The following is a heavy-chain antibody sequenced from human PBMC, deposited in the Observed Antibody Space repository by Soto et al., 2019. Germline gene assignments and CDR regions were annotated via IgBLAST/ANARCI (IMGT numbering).Heavy chain of an antibody. CDR1: GFSLSNARMG. J-gene: IGHJ4*02. V-gene: IGHV2-26*01. Sequence: QVTLKESGPVLVKPTETLTLTCTVSGFSLSNARMGVSWIRQPPGKALEWLAHIFSNDEKSYSTSLKSRLIISKDTSKSQVVLTMTNMDPVDTATYYCTRISGYDFWSGYTPYFDYWGQGTLVTVSS. CDR3: TRISGYDFWSGYTPYFDY. D-gene: IGHD3-3*01. CDR2: IFSNDEK.